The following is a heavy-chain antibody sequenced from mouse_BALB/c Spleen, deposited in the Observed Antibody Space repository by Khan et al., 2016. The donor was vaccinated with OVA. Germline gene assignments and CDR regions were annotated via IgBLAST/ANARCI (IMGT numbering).Heavy chain of an antibody. V-gene: IGHV3-2*02. D-gene: IGHD1-1*01. J-gene: IGHJ4*01. Sequence: VQLKESGPGLVKPSQSLSLTCTVTGYSITSDYAWNWIRQFPGNKLEWMGYISYSGSTSYNPSLKSRISITRDTSKNQFFLQLTSVTTEDTATYYCARQIYYGYAMDYWGQGTSVTVSS. CDR1: GYSITSDYA. CDR3: ARQIYYGYAMDY. CDR2: ISYSGST.